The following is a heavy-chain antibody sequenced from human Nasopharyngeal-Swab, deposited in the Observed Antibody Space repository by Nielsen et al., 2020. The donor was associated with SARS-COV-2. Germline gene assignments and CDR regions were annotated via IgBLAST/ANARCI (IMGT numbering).Heavy chain of an antibody. Sequence: ASVKVSCKVSGYTLTELSMHWVRQAPGKGLEWMGGFDPEDGETIYAQKFQGRVTMTEDTSTDTAYMELSSLRSEDTAVYYWATDLFTAMLGDYWGQGTLVTVS. CDR2: FDPEDGET. CDR3: ATDLFTAMLGDY. V-gene: IGHV1-24*01. D-gene: IGHD5-18*01. CDR1: GYTLTELS. J-gene: IGHJ4*02.